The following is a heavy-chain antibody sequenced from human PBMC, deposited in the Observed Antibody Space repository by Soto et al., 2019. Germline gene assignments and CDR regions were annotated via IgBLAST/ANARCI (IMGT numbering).Heavy chain of an antibody. J-gene: IGHJ4*02. D-gene: IGHD6-19*01. CDR2: ISAYNGNT. V-gene: IGHV1-18*01. CDR3: ARDLAAPYSSGWSDY. CDR1: GYTFTSYG. Sequence: GASVKVSCKASGYTFTSYGISWVRQAPGQGLEWMGWISAYNGNTNYAQKLQGRVTMTTDTSTSTAYMELRSLRSDDTAVYYCARDLAAPYSSGWSDYWGQGTLVTAPQ.